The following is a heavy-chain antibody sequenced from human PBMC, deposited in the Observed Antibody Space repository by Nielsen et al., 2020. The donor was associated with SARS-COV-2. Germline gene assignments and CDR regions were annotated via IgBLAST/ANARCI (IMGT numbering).Heavy chain of an antibody. Sequence: GESLKISCAASGFTFSSYDMHWVRQATGKGLEWVSAIGTAGDTYYPGSVKGRFTISRENAKNSLYLQMNSLRAGDTAVDYCARGFDMDVWGQGTTVTVSS. CDR2: IGTAGDT. CDR3: ARGFDMDV. CDR1: GFTFSSYD. V-gene: IGHV3-13*04. J-gene: IGHJ6*02.